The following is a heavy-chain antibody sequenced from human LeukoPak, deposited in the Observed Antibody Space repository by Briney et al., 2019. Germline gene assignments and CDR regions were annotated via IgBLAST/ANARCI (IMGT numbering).Heavy chain of an antibody. CDR1: GFTFSSYS. CDR2: ISSSSSYI. CDR3: ARDRQVYDSSGSTMSPFDY. V-gene: IGHV3-21*01. D-gene: IGHD3-22*01. Sequence: GGSLRLPCAASGFTFSSYSMNWVRQAPGKGLEWVSSISSSSSYIYYADSVKGRFTISRDNAKNSLYLQMNSLRAEDTAVYYCARDRQVYDSSGSTMSPFDYWGQGTLVTVSS. J-gene: IGHJ4*02.